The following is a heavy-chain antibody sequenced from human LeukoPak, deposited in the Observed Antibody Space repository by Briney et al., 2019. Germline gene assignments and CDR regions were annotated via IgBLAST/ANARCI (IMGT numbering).Heavy chain of an antibody. J-gene: IGHJ6*03. D-gene: IGHD3-10*01. CDR1: GFTFSSYS. V-gene: IGHV3-21*01. Sequence: GGSLRLSCAASGFTFSSYSMNWVRQAPGKGLEGVSSISSSSSYIYYADSVKGRFTISRDNSKNTLYLQMNSLRAEDTAVYYCARAATMVRGVVIYYYMDVWGKGTTVTVSS. CDR3: ARAATMVRGVVIYYYMDV. CDR2: ISSSSSYI.